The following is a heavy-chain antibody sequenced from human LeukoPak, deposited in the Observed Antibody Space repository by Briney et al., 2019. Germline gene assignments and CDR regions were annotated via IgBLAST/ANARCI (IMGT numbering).Heavy chain of an antibody. J-gene: IGHJ6*03. CDR3: ARETTVTPGYYYYMDV. D-gene: IGHD4-11*01. CDR1: GGTFSSYA. CDR2: IIPIFGTA. V-gene: IGHV1-69*05. Sequence: ASVKVSCKASGGTFSSYAISWVRQAPGQGLEWMGGIIPIFGTANYAQKFQGRVTITTDESTSTDYMELRSLRSEDTAVYYCARETTVTPGYYYYMDVGGKGTTVSVSS.